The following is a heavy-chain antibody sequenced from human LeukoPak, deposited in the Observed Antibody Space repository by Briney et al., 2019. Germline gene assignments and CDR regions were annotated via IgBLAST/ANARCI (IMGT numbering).Heavy chain of an antibody. J-gene: IGHJ6*02. D-gene: IGHD3-22*01. V-gene: IGHV1-46*01. CDR3: ARVCYDSSGYFSIIPGYYYGMDV. CDR2: INPNVGST. CDR1: GYTFTNYY. Sequence: ASVSVSCKASGYTFTNYYIHWVRQAPGQGLEWMGIINPNVGSTNYAQKFQGRVTMTRDTSTSTGYMDLSSRRSEDTAVYYCARVCYDSSGYFSIIPGYYYGMDVWGQGTTVTVSS.